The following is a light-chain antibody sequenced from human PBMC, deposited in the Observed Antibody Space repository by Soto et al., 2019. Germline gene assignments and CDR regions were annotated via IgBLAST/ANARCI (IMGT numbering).Light chain of an antibody. V-gene: IGKV1-5*01. CDR1: QSISRW. CDR3: QQYNHYST. Sequence: DIQMTQSPSTLSASVGDRVTITCRASQSISRWVAWYQQKPGKAPKLLIYDASSLESGVPPRFSGSGSGTEFTLTISSLQPDDFATYYCQQYNHYSTFGQGTKLEIK. CDR2: DAS. J-gene: IGKJ2*01.